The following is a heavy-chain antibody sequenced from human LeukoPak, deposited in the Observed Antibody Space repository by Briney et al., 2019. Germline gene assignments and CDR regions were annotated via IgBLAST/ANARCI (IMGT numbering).Heavy chain of an antibody. J-gene: IGHJ4*02. Sequence: GASVKVSCKASGYTFTGYYMHWVRQAPGQGLEWMGWINPNSGGTNYAQKFQGRVTITADESTSTAYMELSSLRSEDTAVYYCVTARSGYDYWGQGTLVTVSS. CDR3: VTARSGYDY. CDR1: GYTFTGYY. D-gene: IGHD6-19*01. CDR2: INPNSGGT. V-gene: IGHV1-2*02.